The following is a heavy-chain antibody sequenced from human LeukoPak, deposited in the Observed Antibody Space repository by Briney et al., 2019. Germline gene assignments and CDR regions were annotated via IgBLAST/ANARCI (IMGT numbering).Heavy chain of an antibody. CDR1: GFPFSDHY. CDR3: VRVAYTSDWHFDY. V-gene: IGHV3-72*01. Sequence: GGALLLSCAASGFPFSDHYMEWVRQAPGKGVEGGGRSRKRAKSYTTDYAASVRGRFTISRDDSQNPLYLQMRSLKTEDTAVYHCVRVAYTSDWHFDYWGQGTLVTVSS. J-gene: IGHJ4*02. D-gene: IGHD6-19*01. CDR2: SRKRAKSYTT.